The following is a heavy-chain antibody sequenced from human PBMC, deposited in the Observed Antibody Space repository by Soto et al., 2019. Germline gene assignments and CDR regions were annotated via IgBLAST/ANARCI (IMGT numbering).Heavy chain of an antibody. CDR3: ARVAVAGTRVDY. V-gene: IGHV4-4*02. CDR2: IYHSGST. J-gene: IGHJ4*02. Sequence: QVQLQESGPGLVKPSGTLSLTCAVSGGSISSSNWWSWVRQPPGKGLEWIGEIYHSGSTNYNPSLRSRVTISVDTSKNQFSLKLRSVTAADTAVYYCARVAVAGTRVDYWGQGTLVTVSS. D-gene: IGHD6-19*01. CDR1: GGSISSSNW.